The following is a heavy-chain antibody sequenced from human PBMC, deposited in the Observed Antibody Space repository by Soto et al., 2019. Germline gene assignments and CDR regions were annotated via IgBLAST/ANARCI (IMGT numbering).Heavy chain of an antibody. D-gene: IGHD2-2*01. CDR3: AKDPPWTVGPLAMDV. J-gene: IGHJ6*02. CDR1: GFTFSSYA. Sequence: GGSLRLSCAASGFTFSSYAMSWVRQAPGKGLEWVSTFSGSGGNIYYGESVKGRFTISRDDPKNTLYLDMNSLRVEDTAVYYCAKDPPWTVGPLAMDVWGQGTTVTVSS. CDR2: FSGSGGNI. V-gene: IGHV3-23*01.